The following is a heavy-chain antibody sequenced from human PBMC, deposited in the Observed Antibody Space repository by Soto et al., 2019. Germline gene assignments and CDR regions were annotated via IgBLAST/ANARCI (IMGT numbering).Heavy chain of an antibody. D-gene: IGHD3-10*01. CDR3: ARRGYDYGSGSYYPFDY. Sequence: QVQLVQSGAEVQKPGASVKVSCKASGYTFTSYYMDWVRQAPGQGLEWMGIIDPSGGSISYAQKFKGRVIMTRYTSTSTVYMELSSLRSEDTAVYYCARRGYDYGSGSYYPFDYWGQGTLVAVSS. CDR1: GYTFTSYY. CDR2: IDPSGGSI. V-gene: IGHV1-46*01. J-gene: IGHJ4*02.